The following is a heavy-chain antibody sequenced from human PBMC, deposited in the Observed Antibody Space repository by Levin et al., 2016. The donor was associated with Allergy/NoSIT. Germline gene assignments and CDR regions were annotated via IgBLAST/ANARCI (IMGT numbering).Heavy chain of an antibody. CDR3: ARRSMPVSVRFGEPFRNYDD. V-gene: IGHV3-7*03. Sequence: WIRQPPGKGLEWVAKIKQDGSEEYYVESVKGRFTISRDNAKNSLSLHMTRLRAEDTAVYYCARRSMPVSVRFGEPFRNYDDWGQGTLVTVSS. J-gene: IGHJ4*02. CDR2: IKQDGSEE. D-gene: IGHD3-10*01.